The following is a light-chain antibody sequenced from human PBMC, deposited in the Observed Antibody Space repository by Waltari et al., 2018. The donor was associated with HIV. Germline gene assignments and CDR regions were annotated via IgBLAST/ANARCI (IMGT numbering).Light chain of an antibody. V-gene: IGKV3-15*01. CDR3: QQYNNWPLT. CDR1: QSVSSN. Sequence: EIVSTQSPATRSVSPGERATLSCRASQSVSSNLAWYQQKPGQAPRLLIYGASTRATGIPARFSGSGSGTEFTLTISSLQSEDFAVYYCQQYNNWPLTFGGGTKVEIK. CDR2: GAS. J-gene: IGKJ4*01.